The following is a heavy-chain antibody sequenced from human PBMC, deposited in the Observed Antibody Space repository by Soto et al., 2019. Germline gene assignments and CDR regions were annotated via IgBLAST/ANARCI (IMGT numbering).Heavy chain of an antibody. CDR1: GFPFSSFS. Sequence: PVGSLRVSCVASGFPFSSFSLNWIRQAPGKGLEWVSSIGRVSTYIYYADSVRGRFTVSRDNAKNSVYLQMNGLTAEDSGIYYCARVTAGSGSYQIDLWGQGTLVTVSS. CDR2: IGRVSTYI. CDR3: ARVTAGSGSYQIDL. D-gene: IGHD3-10*01. V-gene: IGHV3-21*01. J-gene: IGHJ4*02.